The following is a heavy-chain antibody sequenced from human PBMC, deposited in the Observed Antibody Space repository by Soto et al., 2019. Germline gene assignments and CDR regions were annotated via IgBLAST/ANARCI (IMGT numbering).Heavy chain of an antibody. CDR1: GFTFSSYG. V-gene: IGHV3-33*01. D-gene: IGHD2-15*01. CDR2: IWYDGSNK. CDR3: ARDHVVRFDP. Sequence: QVQLVESGGGVVQPGRSLRLSCAASGFTFSSYGMHWVRQAPGNGLEWVAVIWYDGSNKYYADSVKGRFTISRDNSKNTLYLQMNSLRAEDTAVYYCARDHVVRFDPWGQGTLVTVSS. J-gene: IGHJ5*02.